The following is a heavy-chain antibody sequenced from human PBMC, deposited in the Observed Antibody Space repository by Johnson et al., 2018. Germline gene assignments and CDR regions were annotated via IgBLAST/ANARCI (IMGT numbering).Heavy chain of an antibody. V-gene: IGHV3-21*01. CDR2: ISSRSTYI. J-gene: IGHJ6*02. Sequence: VQLLESGGGVVRPGGSLRLSCAASGFTFDDYGMSWVRQAPGKGLEWVSSISSRSTYIYFADSVKGRFTISRDNAKNSLYLQMGSLRAEETAVYYCARDRTGGGYYYGMDVWGQGTTVTVSS. CDR1: GFTFDDYG. D-gene: IGHD3-16*01. CDR3: ARDRTGGGYYYGMDV.